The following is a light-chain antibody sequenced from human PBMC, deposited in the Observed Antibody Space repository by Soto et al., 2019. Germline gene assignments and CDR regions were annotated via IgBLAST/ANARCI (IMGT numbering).Light chain of an antibody. V-gene: IGKV3-15*01. CDR3: QQRRNWPPKIT. CDR2: GAF. Sequence: RVMTQSPATLSLSPGEGVTLSCRASQSMTTKLAWYQQKPGQAPRLLIHGAFTRATGTPARFSGSGSGTEFTLTISTLQSEDFAVYYCQQRRNWPPKITFGQGTRMAIK. J-gene: IGKJ5*01. CDR1: QSMTTK.